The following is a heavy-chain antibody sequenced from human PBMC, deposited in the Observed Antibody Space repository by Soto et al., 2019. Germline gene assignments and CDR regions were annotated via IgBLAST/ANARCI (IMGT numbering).Heavy chain of an antibody. CDR3: APRPPGYRYHFEY. CDR1: GFSLSTRGVG. J-gene: IGHJ4*02. D-gene: IGHD5-18*01. V-gene: IGHV2-5*02. Sequence: QITLKESGPTLVKPTQTLTLTCTFSGFSLSTRGVGVGWFRQPPGKALEWLALIYWDDDEGYSPSLKSRLTITQDTSQNQVVLTMTHMAPVDTATYSCAPRPPGYRYHFEYWGQGTLVTVSS. CDR2: IYWDDDE.